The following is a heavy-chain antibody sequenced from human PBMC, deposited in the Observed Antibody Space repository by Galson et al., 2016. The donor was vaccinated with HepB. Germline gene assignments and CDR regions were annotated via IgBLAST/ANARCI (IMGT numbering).Heavy chain of an antibody. CDR1: GGSISSSDYY. D-gene: IGHD4-23*01. J-gene: IGHJ6*02. V-gene: IGHV4-39*01. CDR2: VFYRGDT. Sequence: SETLSLTCNVSGGSISSSDYYWAWIRQPPGKGLEWIGSVFYRGDTRYNPPLNSRVTISVDTSKNQFFLMLGSVTAADTAVYYCARGCTDGGCNGYGMDVWGQGTTVTVSS. CDR3: ARGCTDGGCNGYGMDV.